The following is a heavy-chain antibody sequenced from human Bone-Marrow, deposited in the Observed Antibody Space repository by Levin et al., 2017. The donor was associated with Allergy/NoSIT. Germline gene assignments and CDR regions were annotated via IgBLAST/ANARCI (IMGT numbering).Heavy chain of an antibody. Sequence: GGSLRLSCAGSGFTFSEYAMSWVRQAPGQGLEWVSSISGSGGGTYYADSVKGRFTISRDNSKNSVYLQMSSLRAEDTAIYYCAKDQYKRGEGILDYWGQGTLVTVSS. CDR3: AKDQYKRGEGILDY. V-gene: IGHV3-23*01. CDR2: ISGSGGGT. J-gene: IGHJ4*02. CDR1: GFTFSEYA. D-gene: IGHD3-10*01.